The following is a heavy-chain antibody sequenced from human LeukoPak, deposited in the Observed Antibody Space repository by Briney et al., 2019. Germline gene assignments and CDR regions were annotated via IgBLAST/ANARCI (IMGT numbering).Heavy chain of an antibody. CDR3: ARDPGILTGKNGMDV. J-gene: IGHJ6*02. CDR1: GGSINSYF. Sequence: SETLSLTCTVSGGSINSYFWSWIRQPPGKGLEWIGYIYYSGSTNYNPSLMSRVTISVDTSKNQFSLRLSSVTAADTAVYYCARDPGILTGKNGMDVWGQGTTVTVSS. CDR2: IYYSGST. V-gene: IGHV4-59*12. D-gene: IGHD3-9*01.